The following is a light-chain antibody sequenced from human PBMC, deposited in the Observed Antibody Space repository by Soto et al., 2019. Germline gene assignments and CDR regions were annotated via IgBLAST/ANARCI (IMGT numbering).Light chain of an antibody. Sequence: SLTPGALSLSPGERATLSCSASQSVRNNYLSCNQQNRGHAPMVLIDDASSRATSIPDMFSGSGAGTDFTLTSSILEPEYLALYCWQQCGSPPMTFGGGTKVDIK. CDR2: DAS. J-gene: IGKJ4*02. CDR1: QSVRNNY. CDR3: QQCGSPPMT. V-gene: IGKV3-20*01.